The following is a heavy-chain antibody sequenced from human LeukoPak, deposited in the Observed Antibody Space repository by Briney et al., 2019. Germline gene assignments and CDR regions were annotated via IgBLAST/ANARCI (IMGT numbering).Heavy chain of an antibody. CDR3: ARDLHYYDSSGYYYVQTGDY. J-gene: IGHJ4*02. CDR1: GYTFTGYY. V-gene: IGHV1-2*06. D-gene: IGHD3-22*01. CDR2: INPNSGGT. Sequence: ASVKVSCKASGYTFTGYYMHWVRQAPGQGPEWMGRINPNSGGTNYAQKFQGRVTMTRDTSISTAYMELSRLRSDDTAVYYCARDLHYYDSSGYYYVQTGDYWGQGTLVTVSS.